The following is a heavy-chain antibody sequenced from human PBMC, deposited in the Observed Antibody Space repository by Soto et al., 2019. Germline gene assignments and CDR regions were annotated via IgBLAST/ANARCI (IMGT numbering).Heavy chain of an antibody. V-gene: IGHV1-3*01. Sequence: AASVKVSCKASGYTFTSYAMHWVRQAPGQRLKWMGWINAGNGNTKYSQKFQGRVTITRDTSASTAYMELSSLRSEDTAVYYCATEASRYGMDVWGQRTTVTVSS. CDR2: INAGNGNT. J-gene: IGHJ6*02. CDR3: ATEASRYGMDV. CDR1: GYTFTSYA.